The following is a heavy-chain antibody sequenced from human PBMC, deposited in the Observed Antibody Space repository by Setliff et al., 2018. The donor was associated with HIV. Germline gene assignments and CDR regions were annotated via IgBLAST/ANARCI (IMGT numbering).Heavy chain of an antibody. CDR1: GGSISSGSYY. CDR3: AREGTTVTLDYYFDY. Sequence: SETLSLTCTVSGGSISSGSYYWSWIRQPAGKGLEWIGRIYTSGSTNYNPSLKSRVTISVDTSKNQFSLKLSSVTAADTAVYYCAREGTTVTLDYYFDYWGQGLLVTVSS. CDR2: IYTSGST. J-gene: IGHJ4*02. V-gene: IGHV4-61*02. D-gene: IGHD4-4*01.